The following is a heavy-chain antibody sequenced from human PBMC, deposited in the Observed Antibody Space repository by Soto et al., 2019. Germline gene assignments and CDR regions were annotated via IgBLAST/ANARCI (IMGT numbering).Heavy chain of an antibody. J-gene: IGHJ5*02. CDR3: ARERNLPAAMRGNWFDP. Sequence: GGSLRLSCAASGFTFSSYWMSWVRQAPGKGLEWVANIKQDGSEKYYVDSVKGRFTISRDNAKNSLYLQMNSLRAEDTAVYYCARERNLPAAMRGNWFDPWGQGTLVTVSS. CDR2: IKQDGSEK. V-gene: IGHV3-7*01. D-gene: IGHD2-2*01. CDR1: GFTFSSYW.